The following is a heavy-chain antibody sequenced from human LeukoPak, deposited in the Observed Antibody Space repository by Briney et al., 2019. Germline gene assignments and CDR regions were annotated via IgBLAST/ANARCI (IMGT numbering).Heavy chain of an antibody. Sequence: SETLSLTCTVSGGSISSYYWSWIRQPPGKGLEWIGYIYYSGSTNYNPSLKSRVTISVDTSKNQFSLKLSSVTAADTAVYYCARHIRGDFDYWGQGTLVTVSS. CDR3: ARHIRGDFDY. CDR1: GGSISSYY. V-gene: IGHV4-59*08. J-gene: IGHJ4*02. CDR2: IYYSGST. D-gene: IGHD4-17*01.